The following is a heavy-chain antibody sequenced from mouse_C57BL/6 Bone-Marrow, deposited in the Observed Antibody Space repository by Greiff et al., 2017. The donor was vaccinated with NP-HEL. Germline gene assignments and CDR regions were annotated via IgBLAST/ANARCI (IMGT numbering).Heavy chain of an antibody. CDR1: GFTFTDYY. Sequence: EVKLQQSGPVLVKPGPSVKISCKASGFTFTDYYMHWVKQSHGKSLEWIGLVYPYNGGTSYNQKFKGQATLTVDTSSSTAYMELNSLTSEDSAVYYCALITTVVAWDFDYWGQGTTLTVSS. D-gene: IGHD1-1*01. CDR3: ALITTVVAWDFDY. J-gene: IGHJ2*01. CDR2: VYPYNGGT. V-gene: IGHV1-36*01.